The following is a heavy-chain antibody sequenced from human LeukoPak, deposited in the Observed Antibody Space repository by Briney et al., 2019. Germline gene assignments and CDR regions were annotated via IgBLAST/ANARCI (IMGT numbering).Heavy chain of an antibody. J-gene: IGHJ4*02. Sequence: GGSLRLSCAASGFIVSSNYMSWVRQAPGKGLEWVSVTYSGGSTYYADSVKGRFTISRDNSKNPLYLQMNSLRAEDTAVYYCARGRKFFDYWGQGTLVTVSS. CDR1: GFIVSSNY. CDR2: TYSGGST. CDR3: ARGRKFFDY. V-gene: IGHV3-66*01.